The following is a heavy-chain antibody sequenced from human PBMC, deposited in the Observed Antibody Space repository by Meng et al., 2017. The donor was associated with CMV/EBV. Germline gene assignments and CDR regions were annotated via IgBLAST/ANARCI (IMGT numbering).Heavy chain of an antibody. CDR3: ARLGVVPAAIGY. V-gene: IGHV3-11*05. Sequence: QVELVEFGGGLVKPGGFRGLSRDASGFTFSDYYMSWIRQAPGKGLEWVSYISSSSSYTNYADSVKGRFTISRDNAKNSLYLQMNSLRAEDTAVYYCARLGVVPAAIGYWGQGTLVTVSS. CDR2: ISSSSSYT. CDR1: GFTFSDYY. J-gene: IGHJ4*02. D-gene: IGHD2-2*01.